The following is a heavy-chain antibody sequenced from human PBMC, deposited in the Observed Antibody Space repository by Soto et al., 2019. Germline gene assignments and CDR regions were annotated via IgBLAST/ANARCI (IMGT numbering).Heavy chain of an antibody. CDR1: GYTFTGYY. Sequence: ASVKVSCKASGYTFTGYYMHWVRQAPGQGLEWMGWINPNSGGTNYAQKFQGRVTMTRDTSISTAYMELSRLRSDDTAVYYCASPVDCRGGSCYRPYYYYGMDVWGQGTTVTVSS. D-gene: IGHD2-15*01. J-gene: IGHJ6*02. CDR2: INPNSGGT. V-gene: IGHV1-2*02. CDR3: ASPVDCRGGSCYRPYYYYGMDV.